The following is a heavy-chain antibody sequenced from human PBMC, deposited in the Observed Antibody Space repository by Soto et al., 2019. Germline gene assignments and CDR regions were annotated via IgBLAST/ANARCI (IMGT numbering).Heavy chain of an antibody. V-gene: IGHV1-69*01. CDR3: ARAYYYESSGYYYRRGPFDY. Sequence: QVQLVQSGAEVKKPGSSVKVSCKASGGTFSSYAISWVRQAPGQGLEWMGGIIPIFGTANYAQKFQGRVTITADESTSKGYMELSSLRSEGTAVYYCARAYYYESSGYYYRRGPFDYWGQGTLVTVSS. CDR2: IIPIFGTA. CDR1: GGTFSSYA. D-gene: IGHD3-22*01. J-gene: IGHJ4*02.